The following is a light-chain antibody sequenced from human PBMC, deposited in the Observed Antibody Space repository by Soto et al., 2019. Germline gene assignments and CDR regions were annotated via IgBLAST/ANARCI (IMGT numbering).Light chain of an antibody. CDR2: DVS. J-gene: IGLJ3*02. CDR1: SSDVGGYNY. Sequence: QSALTQPASVSGSPGQSITISCTGTSSDVGGYNYVSWYQQHPGKAPKLMIYDVSNRPSGVSNRFSGSKSGNTASLTISGPQAEDEADYYCSSYTSSSTPRWVFGGGTKLTVL. CDR3: SSYTSSSTPRWV. V-gene: IGLV2-14*01.